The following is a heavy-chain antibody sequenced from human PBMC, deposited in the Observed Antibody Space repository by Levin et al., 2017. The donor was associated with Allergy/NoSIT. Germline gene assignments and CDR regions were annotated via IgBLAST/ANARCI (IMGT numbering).Heavy chain of an antibody. V-gene: IGHV3-11*01. J-gene: IGHJ6*02. CDR2: SSSGGNSR. Sequence: GGSLRLSCAASGFPLSENYMSWIRQAPGKGLEWVSYSSSGGNSRDYADSVRGRFTISRDNAKNSLYLQMNSLRAEDTAVYYCARGHYEMDVWGQGTTVTVSS. CDR3: ARGHYEMDV. CDR1: GFPLSENY.